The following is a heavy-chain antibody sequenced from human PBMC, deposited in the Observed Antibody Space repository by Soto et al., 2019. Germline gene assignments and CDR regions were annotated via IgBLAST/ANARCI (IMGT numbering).Heavy chain of an antibody. CDR3: ARDFGGGIAVAGVGFDY. V-gene: IGHV3-7*03. CDR1: GFTFSSYW. J-gene: IGHJ4*02. Sequence: GGSLRLSCATSGFTFSSYWRGWVRQAPGKGLEWVANIKQDGSEKYYVDSVKGRFTISRDNAKNSLYLQMNSLRAEDTAMYYCARDFGGGIAVAGVGFDYWGQGTLVTVSS. CDR2: IKQDGSEK. D-gene: IGHD6-19*01.